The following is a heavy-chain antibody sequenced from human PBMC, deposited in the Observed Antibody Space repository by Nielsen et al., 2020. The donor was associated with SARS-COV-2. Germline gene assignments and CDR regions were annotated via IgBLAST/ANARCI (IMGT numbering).Heavy chain of an antibody. V-gene: IGHV4-59*02. CDR3: AREALFNWFDS. CDR1: GASVSPYY. CDR2: IHYSGST. Sequence: SETLSLTCSVSGASVSPYYWSWIRQPPGKGLEWIGSIHYSGSTSYNPSLKSRVTISLDMSRNLFSLSLNSVTAADTAFYYCAREALFNWFDSWGQGTLVTVSS. J-gene: IGHJ5*01.